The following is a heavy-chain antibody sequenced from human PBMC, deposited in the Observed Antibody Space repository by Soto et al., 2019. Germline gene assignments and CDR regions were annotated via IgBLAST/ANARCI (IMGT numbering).Heavy chain of an antibody. D-gene: IGHD3-10*01. CDR3: AKDLIGHYTMVRGVIRAGIDY. CDR2: ISGSGGST. Sequence: GGSLRLSCAASGFTFSSYAMSWVRQAPGKGLEWVSAISGSGGSTYYADSVKGRFTISRDNSKNTLYLQMNSLRAEDTAVYYCAKDLIGHYTMVRGVIRAGIDYWGQGTLVTVSS. J-gene: IGHJ4*02. CDR1: GFTFSSYA. V-gene: IGHV3-23*01.